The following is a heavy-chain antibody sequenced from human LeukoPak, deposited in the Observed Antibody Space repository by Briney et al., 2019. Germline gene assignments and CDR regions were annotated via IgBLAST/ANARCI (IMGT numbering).Heavy chain of an antibody. V-gene: IGHV3-11*01. J-gene: IGHJ5*02. CDR1: GFTFNDYY. CDR2: ISSSGSSI. Sequence: GGSLRLSCAASGFTFNDYYMNWIRQAPGKGLEWVSYISSSGSSIHYADSVKGRFTISRDNAKNSLFLQMNSLRAEDTAVYYCVRASYYYDARGSPRGWFDPWGQGTLVIVSS. CDR3: VRASYYYDARGSPRGWFDP. D-gene: IGHD3-22*01.